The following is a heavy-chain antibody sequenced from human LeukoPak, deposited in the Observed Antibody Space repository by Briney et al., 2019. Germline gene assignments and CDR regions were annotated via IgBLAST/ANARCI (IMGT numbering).Heavy chain of an antibody. CDR3: AKDAVAGGYFDY. J-gene: IGHJ4*02. CDR2: INSDGSIT. V-gene: IGHV3-74*01. Sequence: PGGSLRLSCAASGFTFSSYWVHWVRQAPGKGLVWVSRINSDGSITTYADSVKGRFTISRDNSKNTLYLQMNSLRAEDTAVYYCAKDAVAGGYFDYWGQGTLVTVSS. D-gene: IGHD4-23*01. CDR1: GFTFSSYW.